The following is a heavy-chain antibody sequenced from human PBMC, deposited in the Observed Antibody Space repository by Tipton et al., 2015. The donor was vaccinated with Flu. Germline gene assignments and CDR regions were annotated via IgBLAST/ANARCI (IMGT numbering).Heavy chain of an antibody. J-gene: IGHJ4*02. CDR3: ARDDGRHGPGY. CDR1: GYSISSGYY. CDR2: IYHSGST. V-gene: IGHV4-38-2*02. Sequence: TLSLTCAVSGYSISSGYYWGWVRQPPGKGLEWIGTIYHSGSTYYNPSLKSRLTMSVDTSKNQFSLKLSSVTAADTAVYYCARDDGRHGPGYWGQGTLVTVSS. D-gene: IGHD1-1*01.